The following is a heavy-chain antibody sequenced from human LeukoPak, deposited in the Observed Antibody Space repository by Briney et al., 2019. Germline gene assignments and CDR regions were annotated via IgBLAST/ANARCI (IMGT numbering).Heavy chain of an antibody. CDR2: INPNSGGT. Sequence: EASVKVSCKASGYTFTGYYMHWVRQAPGQGLEWMGWINPNSGGTNYAQKFQGRVTMTRDTSISTAYMELSRLRSDDTAVYYCARAPPNLPTAAISGWFDPWGQGTLVTVSS. V-gene: IGHV1-2*02. CDR1: GYTFTGYY. J-gene: IGHJ5*02. D-gene: IGHD2-2*01. CDR3: ARAPPNLPTAAISGWFDP.